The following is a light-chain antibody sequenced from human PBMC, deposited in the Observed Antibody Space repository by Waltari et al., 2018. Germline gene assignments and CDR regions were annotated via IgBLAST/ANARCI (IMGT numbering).Light chain of an antibody. CDR2: KNN. Sequence: SVLTQPPSASGTPGQTVTIPCSGSSSNIGGNFVYWYQQPPGMAPQRLIYKNNQPPSGVPDRFSGSKSGTAASLAISGLRSDDEAEYYCAAWDDNLTGPLFGGGTKVTVL. CDR3: AAWDDNLTGPL. V-gene: IGLV1-47*01. CDR1: SSNIGGNF. J-gene: IGLJ3*02.